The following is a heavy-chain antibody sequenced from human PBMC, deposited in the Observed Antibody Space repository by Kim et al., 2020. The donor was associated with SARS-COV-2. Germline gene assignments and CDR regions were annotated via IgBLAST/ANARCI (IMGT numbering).Heavy chain of an antibody. Sequence: GGSLRLSCTTSGFTFFGHAMSWVRQAPGKGLEWVSSIEGSDGTTYYVDSVKGRFSISRDDSRNTLYLQMSAVRADDTAAYYCPKGGWGWRWGYWWQGTL. V-gene: IGHV3-23*01. J-gene: IGHJ4*02. CDR3: PKGGWGWRWGY. CDR2: IEGSDGTT. D-gene: IGHD2-21*01. CDR1: GFTFFGHA.